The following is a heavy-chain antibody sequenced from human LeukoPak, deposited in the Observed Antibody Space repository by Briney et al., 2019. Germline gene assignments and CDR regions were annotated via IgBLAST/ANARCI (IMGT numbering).Heavy chain of an antibody. V-gene: IGHV1-2*02. CDR3: ARGPGSQYYYYYGMDV. Sequence: PGASLNVSCKASGYTFTGYYIHWLRQAPGQGLEWMGWINPNSGGTNYAQKFQGRVTMTRDTSISTAYMELSRLRSDDTAVYYCARGPGSQYYYYYGMDVWGQGTTVTVSS. D-gene: IGHD1-26*01. CDR1: GYTFTGYY. CDR2: INPNSGGT. J-gene: IGHJ6*02.